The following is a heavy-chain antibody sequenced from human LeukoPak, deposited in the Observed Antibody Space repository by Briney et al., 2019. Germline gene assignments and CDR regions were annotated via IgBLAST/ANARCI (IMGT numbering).Heavy chain of an antibody. J-gene: IGHJ4*02. D-gene: IGHD6-19*01. V-gene: IGHV3-74*01. CDR1: GFTFSSYW. CDR2: INSDGSST. Sequence: GGSLRLSCAASGFTFSSYWMHWVRQAPGKGLVWVSRINSDGSSTSYADSAKGRFTISRDNAKNTLYLQMNSLRAEDTAVYYCARVGQQWLGNYWGQGTLVTVSS. CDR3: ARVGQQWLGNY.